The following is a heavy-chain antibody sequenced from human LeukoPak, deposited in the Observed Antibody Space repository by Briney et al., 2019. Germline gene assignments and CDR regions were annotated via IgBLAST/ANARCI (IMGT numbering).Heavy chain of an antibody. D-gene: IGHD4-11*01. J-gene: IGHJ5*02. CDR1: GGSISSGSYY. CDR2: IYTSGST. Sequence: SSETLSLTCTVSGGSISSGSYYWSWIRQPAGKGLEWIGRIYTSGSTNYNPSLKSHVTISVATSKNQFSLKLSSVTAADTAVYYCASDQVAVTHNWFDPWGQGTLVTVSS. CDR3: ASDQVAVTHNWFDP. V-gene: IGHV4-61*02.